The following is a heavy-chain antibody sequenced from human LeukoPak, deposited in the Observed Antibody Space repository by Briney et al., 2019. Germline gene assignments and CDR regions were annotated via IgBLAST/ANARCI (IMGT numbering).Heavy chain of an antibody. J-gene: IGHJ6*02. CDR2: IGTAGDT. V-gene: IGHV3-13*01. D-gene: IGHD6-19*01. CDR1: GFTFSSYD. Sequence: GGSLRLSCAASGFTFSSYDMHWVRQAPGKGLEWVSAIGTAGDTYYPGSVKGRFTISRENAKNSLYLQMNSLRAGDTAVYYCARGIAVAGNSLDYYYGMDVWGQGTTVTVSS. CDR3: ARGIAVAGNSLDYYYGMDV.